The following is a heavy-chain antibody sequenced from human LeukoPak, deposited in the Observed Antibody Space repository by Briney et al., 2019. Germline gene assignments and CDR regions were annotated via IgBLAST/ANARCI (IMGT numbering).Heavy chain of an antibody. Sequence: GGSLRLSCAASGFTFSDYYMSWIRHAPGKGLEWVSDIRGSGISTYYADSVKGRFTISRDNSKNTLYLQMNSLRAEDTAVYYCAKVPYDRTGYYYFDYWGQGTLVTVSS. D-gene: IGHD3-22*01. CDR3: AKVPYDRTGYYYFDY. V-gene: IGHV3-23*01. CDR1: GFTFSDYY. CDR2: IRGSGIST. J-gene: IGHJ4*02.